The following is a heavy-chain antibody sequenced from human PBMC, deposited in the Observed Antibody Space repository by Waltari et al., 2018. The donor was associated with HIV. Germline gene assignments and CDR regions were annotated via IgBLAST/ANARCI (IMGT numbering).Heavy chain of an antibody. CDR2: INPNSGGT. J-gene: IGHJ6*02. CDR1: GYPFTGYY. Sequence: QVQLVQSGAAVKKPGASVKVSCKAYGYPFTGYYLHWVRPAPGQGLEWMGWINPNSGGTNYAQKFQGRVTMTRDTSISTAYMELSRLRSDDTAVYYCARDRARTTDYYYYGMDVWGQGTTVTVSS. D-gene: IGHD1-7*01. V-gene: IGHV1-2*02. CDR3: ARDRARTTDYYYYGMDV.